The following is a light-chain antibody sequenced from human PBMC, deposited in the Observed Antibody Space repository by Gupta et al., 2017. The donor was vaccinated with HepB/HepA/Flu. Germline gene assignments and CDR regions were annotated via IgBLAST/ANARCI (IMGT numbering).Light chain of an antibody. CDR1: QSVPRGY. CDR3: QQYGSSQYT. V-gene: IGKV3-20*01. J-gene: IGKJ2*01. Sequence: EIVLTQSPGTLSLSPGERASLSCRASQSVPRGYLAWYQQKLGQAPRLLIYSVSSRAAGIPDRFNGSGSETDFTLTISRLEPEDFAVYYCQQYGSSQYTFGQGTKLEIK. CDR2: SVS.